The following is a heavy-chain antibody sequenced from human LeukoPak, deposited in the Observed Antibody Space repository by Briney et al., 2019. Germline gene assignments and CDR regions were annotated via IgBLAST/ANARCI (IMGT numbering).Heavy chain of an antibody. D-gene: IGHD6-13*01. Sequence: GGSLRLSCAASGFTFSSYGMHWVRQAPDKGLEWVAVISYDGSNKYYADSVKGRFTISRDNSKNTLYLQMNSLRAEDTAVYYCAKDPYRQQLVTKLWAIDYWGQGTLVTVSS. J-gene: IGHJ4*02. CDR3: AKDPYRQQLVTKLWAIDY. CDR1: GFTFSSYG. V-gene: IGHV3-30*18. CDR2: ISYDGSNK.